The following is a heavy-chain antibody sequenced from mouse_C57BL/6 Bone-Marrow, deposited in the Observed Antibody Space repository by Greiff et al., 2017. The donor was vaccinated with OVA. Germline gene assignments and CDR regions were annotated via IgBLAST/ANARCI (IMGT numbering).Heavy chain of an antibody. Sequence: EVKLVESGGGLVQPGGSLKLSCAASGFTFSDYGMAWVRQAPRQGPEWVAFISNLAYSIYYADNVTGRFTISRETAKNTLYLEMSSLRSEDTAMYYCARHYDGPFYAMDYWGQGTSVTVSS. D-gene: IGHD2-3*01. V-gene: IGHV5-15*04. CDR3: ARHYDGPFYAMDY. CDR1: GFTFSDYG. CDR2: ISNLAYSI. J-gene: IGHJ4*01.